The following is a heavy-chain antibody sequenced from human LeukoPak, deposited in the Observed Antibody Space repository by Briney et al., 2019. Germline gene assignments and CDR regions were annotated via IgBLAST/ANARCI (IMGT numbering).Heavy chain of an antibody. CDR2: ISAYNGNT. Sequence: ASVKVSCKASGYTFTSYGISWVRQAPGQGLEWMGWISAYNGNTNYAQKLQGRVTMTTDTSTSTAYMELRSLRSDDTAVYYCARYLELRFLESPYYYYYMDVWGKGTTVTVSS. J-gene: IGHJ6*03. CDR3: ARYLELRFLESPYYYYYMDV. CDR1: GYTFTSYG. V-gene: IGHV1-18*01. D-gene: IGHD3-3*01.